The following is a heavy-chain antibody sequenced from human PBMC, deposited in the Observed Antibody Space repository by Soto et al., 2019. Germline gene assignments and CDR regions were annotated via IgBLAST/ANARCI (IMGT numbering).Heavy chain of an antibody. J-gene: IGHJ4*02. V-gene: IGHV4-34*01. CDR2: INHSGST. CDR1: GGSFSGYY. D-gene: IGHD3-22*01. CDR3: ARDYYDSSGRPTIDY. Sequence: LSLTCAVYGGSFSGYYWSWIRQPPGKGLEWIGEINHSGSTNYNPSLKSRVTISVDTSKNQFSLKLSSVTAADTAVYYCARDYYDSSGRPTIDYWGQGTLVTVS.